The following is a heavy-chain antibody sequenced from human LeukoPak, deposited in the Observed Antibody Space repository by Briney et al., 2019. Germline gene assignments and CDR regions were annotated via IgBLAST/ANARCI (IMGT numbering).Heavy chain of an antibody. D-gene: IGHD3-22*01. Sequence: GGSLGLSCAASGFTVSNDYMAWVRQAPGKGLEWVSAISGSGGSTYYADSVKGRFTISRDNSKNTLYLQMNSLRAEDTAVCYCAKVLYYYDSSGYDYYYGMDVWGQGTTVTVSS. CDR3: AKVLYYYDSSGYDYYYGMDV. CDR1: GFTVSNDY. J-gene: IGHJ6*02. V-gene: IGHV3-23*01. CDR2: ISGSGGST.